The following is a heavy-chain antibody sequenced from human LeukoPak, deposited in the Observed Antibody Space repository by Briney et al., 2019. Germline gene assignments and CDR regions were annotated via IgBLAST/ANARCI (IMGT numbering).Heavy chain of an antibody. CDR3: ARGPLYYYGSGTTDEGDY. V-gene: IGHV3-21*01. CDR1: GFTFSSYS. D-gene: IGHD3-10*01. Sequence: GGSLRLSCAASGFTFSSYSMNWVRQAPGKGLEWVSSISSSSSYIYYADSVKGRFTISRDNAKNSLYLQMNSLRAEDTAVYYCARGPLYYYGSGTTDEGDYWGQGTLVTVSS. CDR2: ISSSSSYI. J-gene: IGHJ4*02.